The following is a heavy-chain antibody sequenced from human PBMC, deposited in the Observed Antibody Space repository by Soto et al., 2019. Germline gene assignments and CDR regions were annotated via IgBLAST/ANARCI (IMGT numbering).Heavy chain of an antibody. Sequence: EVQLVESGGGLVQPGGSLRLCCAGSGFIFSSFWMNWVRQAPGKGLEWVAKIKQDGSEKSYVDSVKGRFTISRDNAKNSLYLQMNSLADEDTAVYYCLETTSAIGIWGQGTMVTVSS. CDR1: GFIFSSFW. CDR2: IKQDGSEK. CDR3: LETTSAIGI. V-gene: IGHV3-7*01. J-gene: IGHJ3*02. D-gene: IGHD1-7*01.